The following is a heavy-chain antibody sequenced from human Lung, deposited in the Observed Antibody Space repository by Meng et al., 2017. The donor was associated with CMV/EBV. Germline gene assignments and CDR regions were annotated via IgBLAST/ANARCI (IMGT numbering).Heavy chain of an antibody. CDR3: ARARLGGYCSSTSCADNWVDP. D-gene: IGHD2-2*01. CDR1: GYTFTSYG. J-gene: IGHJ5*02. V-gene: IGHV1-18*01. CDR2: ISAYNGNT. Sequence: ASVXVSXKASGYTFTSYGISWVRQAPGQGLEWMGWISAYNGNTNYAQKLQGRVTMATDTSTSTAYMELRSLRSDDTAVYYCARARLGGYCSSTSCADNWVDPWXQGTLVTVSS.